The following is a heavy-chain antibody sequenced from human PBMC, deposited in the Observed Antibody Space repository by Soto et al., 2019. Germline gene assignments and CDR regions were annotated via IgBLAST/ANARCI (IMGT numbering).Heavy chain of an antibody. CDR1: GGSFSGYY. CDR3: ASSVVVVVARGGWFDP. V-gene: IGHV4-34*01. Sequence: PSETLSLTCAVYGGSFSGYYWSWIRQPPGKGLEWIGEINHSGSTNYNPSLKSRVTISVDTSKNQFSLKLSSVTAADTAVYYCASSVVVVVARGGWFDPWGQGTLVTVSS. J-gene: IGHJ5*02. D-gene: IGHD2-15*01. CDR2: INHSGST.